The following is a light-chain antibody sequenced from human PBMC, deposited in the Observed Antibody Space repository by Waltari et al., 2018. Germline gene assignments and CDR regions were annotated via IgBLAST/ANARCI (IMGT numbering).Light chain of an antibody. V-gene: IGKV4-1*01. CDR3: QQYYNTPGT. CDR1: QSVLYSSNNKNY. Sequence: DLVMTQSPDSLAVSLGERATIHCKSSQSVLYSSNNKNYLAWYQQKPGQPPKLLIYWASTRESGVPDRVSGSGSGTDFTLTISSLQAEDGAVYYCQQYYNTPGTFGQGTKVEIK. J-gene: IGKJ1*01. CDR2: WAS.